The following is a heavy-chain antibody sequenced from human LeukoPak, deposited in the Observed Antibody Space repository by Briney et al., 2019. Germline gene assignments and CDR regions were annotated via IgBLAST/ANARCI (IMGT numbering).Heavy chain of an antibody. J-gene: IGHJ5*02. CDR3: ARAPMVRGVLNWFDP. V-gene: IGHV5-51*01. D-gene: IGHD3-10*01. Sequence: GESLKISCKGSGYSFTSYWIGWVRQMPGKGLEWMGIIYPGDSDTRYSPSFQGQVTISADKSISTAYLQWSSLKASDTAMYYCARAPMVRGVLNWFDPWGQGTLVTVSS. CDR2: IYPGDSDT. CDR1: GYSFTSYW.